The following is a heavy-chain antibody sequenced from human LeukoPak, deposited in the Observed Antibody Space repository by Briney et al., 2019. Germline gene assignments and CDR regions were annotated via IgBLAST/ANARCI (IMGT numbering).Heavy chain of an antibody. Sequence: SVKVSCKASGGTFSSYAISWVRQAPGQGLEWMGGIIPIFGTANYAQKFQGRVTITTDESTSTAYMELSSLRAEDTAVYYCAKGWNGYDRFDYWGQGTLVTVTS. D-gene: IGHD5-12*01. V-gene: IGHV1-69*05. J-gene: IGHJ4*02. CDR3: AKGWNGYDRFDY. CDR1: GGTFSSYA. CDR2: IIPIFGTA.